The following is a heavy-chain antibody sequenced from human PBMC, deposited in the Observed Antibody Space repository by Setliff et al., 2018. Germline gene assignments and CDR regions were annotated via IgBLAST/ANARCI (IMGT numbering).Heavy chain of an antibody. V-gene: IGHV4-61*02. CDR1: GASISSGFYY. J-gene: IGHJ4*02. Sequence: LSLTCTVSGASISSGFYYWSWIRQPAGKGLGWIGRIHSSGDTKYNPSLKTRVTIAVDTSKNQFSLKLNSATAADTAVYYCARATVGLATIIYFDSWGPGTLVTVSS. CDR3: ARATVGLATIIYFDS. D-gene: IGHD4-4*01. CDR2: IHSSGDT.